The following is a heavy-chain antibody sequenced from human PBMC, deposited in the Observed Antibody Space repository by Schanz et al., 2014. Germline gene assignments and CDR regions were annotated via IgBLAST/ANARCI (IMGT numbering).Heavy chain of an antibody. CDR1: GFTFSSHW. Sequence: EVKMVESGGGLVKPGGSLRLSCAASGFTFSSHWMHWVRQDPGKGLVWVARINSVGSNTDYADSVTGRFTISRDNAKNTLYLQMNTLRAEDTAIYYCAKDAPYPFDLWGRGTLITVSS. V-gene: IGHV3-74*01. J-gene: IGHJ2*01. CDR3: AKDAPYPFDL. CDR2: INSVGSNT.